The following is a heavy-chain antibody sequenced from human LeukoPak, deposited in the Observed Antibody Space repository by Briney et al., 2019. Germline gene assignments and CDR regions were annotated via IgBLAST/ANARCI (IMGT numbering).Heavy chain of an antibody. CDR3: ARGPPWYFDL. V-gene: IGHV3-23*01. CDR1: GFSFSSYA. CDR2: ISGSGGST. J-gene: IGHJ2*01. D-gene: IGHD6-25*01. Sequence: GESLRLSCAVSGFSFSSYAMSWVRQPPGKGLEWVSAISGSGGSTYYADSVKGRSTISRDNSKNTLYLQMNSLRAEDPAVYYCARGPPWYFDLWGRGTLVTVSS.